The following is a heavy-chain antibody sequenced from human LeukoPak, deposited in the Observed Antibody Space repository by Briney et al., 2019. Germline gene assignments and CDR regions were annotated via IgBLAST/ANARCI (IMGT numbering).Heavy chain of an antibody. Sequence: GESLKISCKGSGYSFTSYWIGWVRQMPGKGLEWMGIIYPGDSDTRYSPSFQGQVTISADKSISTAYLQWSSLKASDTAMYYCARRAGWELHLYWYFDLWGRGTLVTVSS. CDR1: GYSFTSYW. D-gene: IGHD1-26*01. CDR3: ARRAGWELHLYWYFDL. V-gene: IGHV5-51*01. CDR2: IYPGDSDT. J-gene: IGHJ2*01.